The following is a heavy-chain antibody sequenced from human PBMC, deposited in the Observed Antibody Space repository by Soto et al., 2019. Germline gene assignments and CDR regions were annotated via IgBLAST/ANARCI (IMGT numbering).Heavy chain of an antibody. CDR1: GFTFSSYG. V-gene: IGHV4-4*02. D-gene: IGHD2-8*02. Sequence: GSLRLSCAASGFTFSSYGMHWVRQPPGKGLEWIGEIYHSGSTNYNPSLKSRVTISVDKSKNQFSLKLSSVTAADTAVYYCARDKITGLFDYWGQGTLVTVSS. CDR2: IYHSGST. CDR3: ARDKITGLFDY. J-gene: IGHJ4*02.